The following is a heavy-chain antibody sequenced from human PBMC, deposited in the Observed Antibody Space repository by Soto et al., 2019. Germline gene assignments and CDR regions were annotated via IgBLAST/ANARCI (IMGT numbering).Heavy chain of an antibody. J-gene: IGHJ4*02. CDR3: AKDGNWLDVYFDV. D-gene: IGHD6-19*01. Sequence: VSLRLSCVASGIEFSNYSMSWVRQAPGKGLEWVSISSASGRSRYHADSVKGRFTISIDNSKNTLYLHMTNRRDEDTAVYYCAKDGNWLDVYFDVWGQGTPVTVSS. V-gene: IGHV3-23*01. CDR1: GIEFSNYS. CDR2: SSASGRSR.